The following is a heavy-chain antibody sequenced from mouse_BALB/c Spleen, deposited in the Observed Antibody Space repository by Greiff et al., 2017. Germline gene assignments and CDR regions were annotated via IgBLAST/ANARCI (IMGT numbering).Heavy chain of an antibody. CDR3: TRGGYRYDVYAMDY. CDR1: GYTFTSYW. Sequence: VQLQQSGTVLARPGASVKMSCKASGYTFTSYWMHWVKQRPGQGLEWIGAIYPGNSDTSYNQKFKGKAKLTAVTSTSTAYMELSSLTNEDSAVYYCTRGGYRYDVYAMDYWGQGTSVTVSS. CDR2: IYPGNSDT. D-gene: IGHD2-14*01. V-gene: IGHV1-5*01. J-gene: IGHJ4*01.